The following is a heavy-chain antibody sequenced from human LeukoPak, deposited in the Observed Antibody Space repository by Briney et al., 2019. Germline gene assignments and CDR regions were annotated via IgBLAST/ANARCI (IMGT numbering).Heavy chain of an antibody. CDR3: ARKAQYNGHYPLDY. V-gene: IGHV3-23*01. CDR1: GFTFSDYS. Sequence: PGGSLRLSCVASGFTFSDYSMNWVRQAPGKGLEWVSGTSDRGDYTYYADSVKGRFTISRDSSKNTLFLQMNSLRAEDTALYFCARKAQYNGHYPLDYWGQGTLVTVSS. J-gene: IGHJ4*02. CDR2: TSDRGDYT. D-gene: IGHD1-7*01.